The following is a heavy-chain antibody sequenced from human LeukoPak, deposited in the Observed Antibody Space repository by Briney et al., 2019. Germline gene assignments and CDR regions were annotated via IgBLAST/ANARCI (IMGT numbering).Heavy chain of an antibody. CDR1: GFTFGSYA. V-gene: IGHV3-30-3*01. J-gene: IGHJ4*02. Sequence: PGRSLRLSCAASGFTFGSYAMHWVRQAPGKGLEWVAVISYDGSNKYYADSVKGRFTISRDNSKNTLYLQMNSLRAEDTAVYYCAGAIVVVPAASLDYWGQGTLVTVSS. D-gene: IGHD2-2*01. CDR3: AGAIVVVPAASLDY. CDR2: ISYDGSNK.